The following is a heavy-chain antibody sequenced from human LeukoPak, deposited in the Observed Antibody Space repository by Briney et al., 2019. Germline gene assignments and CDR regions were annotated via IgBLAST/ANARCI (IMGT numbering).Heavy chain of an antibody. V-gene: IGHV4-34*01. Sequence: SETLSLTCAVYGGSFSGYYWSWLRQPPGKGLEWIGEINHSGSTNYNPSLKSRVTISVDTSKNQFSLNLSSVTAADTAVYYCARGSRITIFGVVIKGHDYWGQGTLVTVSS. D-gene: IGHD3-3*01. J-gene: IGHJ4*02. CDR1: GGSFSGYY. CDR2: INHSGST. CDR3: ARGSRITIFGVVIKGHDY.